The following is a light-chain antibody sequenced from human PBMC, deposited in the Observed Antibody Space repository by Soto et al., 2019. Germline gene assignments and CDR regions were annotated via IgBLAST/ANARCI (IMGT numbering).Light chain of an antibody. V-gene: IGLV2-23*02. Sequence: QSVLTQPASVSGSPGQSITISCTGTSSDVGSYNLVSWYQQHPGKAHKLMIYEVSKRPSGVSNRFSGSKSGNTASLTISGLQAEDEADYYCCSYAGTPYVFGTGTKVTVL. CDR2: EVS. J-gene: IGLJ1*01. CDR3: CSYAGTPYV. CDR1: SSDVGSYNL.